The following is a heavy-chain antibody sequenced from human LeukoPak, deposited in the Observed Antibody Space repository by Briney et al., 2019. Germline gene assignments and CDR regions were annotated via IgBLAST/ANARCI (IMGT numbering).Heavy chain of an antibody. CDR2: INPDGSGT. J-gene: IGHJ4*02. V-gene: IGHV3-74*01. Sequence: GGSLRLSCAASGFTFSSYWMHWVRQAPGKGLVWVSRINPDGSGTNYADSVKGRFTISGDTSKNTLYLQMNSLRAEDTAVYYCARDRCSSTSCYTHYFDYWGQGTLVTVSS. D-gene: IGHD2-2*02. CDR1: GFTFSSYW. CDR3: ARDRCSSTSCYTHYFDY.